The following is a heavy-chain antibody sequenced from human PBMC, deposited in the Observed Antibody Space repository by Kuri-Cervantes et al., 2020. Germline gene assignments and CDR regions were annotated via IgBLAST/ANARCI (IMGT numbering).Heavy chain of an antibody. CDR1: GDSVSSNSAA. CDR3: ASQTSGWYWFDP. D-gene: IGHD6-19*01. J-gene: IGHJ5*02. Sequence: SETLSLTCAISGDSVSSNSAAWNWIRQSPSRGLEWLGRTYYRSKWYNDYAVYVKSRITVNPDTSKNQFSLQLNSVTPEDTAVYYCASQTSGWYWFDPWGQGTLVTVSS. V-gene: IGHV6-1*01. CDR2: TYYRSKWYN.